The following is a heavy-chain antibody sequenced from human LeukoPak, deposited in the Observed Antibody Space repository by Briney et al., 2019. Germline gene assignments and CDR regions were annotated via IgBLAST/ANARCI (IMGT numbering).Heavy chain of an antibody. CDR2: IRHDGSYQ. CDR1: RFTFSSYG. Sequence: AGGSLSLSCAASRFTFSSYGMHWVRQTPGKGPEWVAFIRHDGSYQQYADSVKGRFTVSRDNSKDTVYLQMNSLRPEDPAVYSCAKNRDSSDYPLDFDYRGERTMVTVSS. V-gene: IGHV3-30*02. D-gene: IGHD6-19*01. CDR3: AKNRDSSDYPLDFDY. J-gene: IGHJ4*02.